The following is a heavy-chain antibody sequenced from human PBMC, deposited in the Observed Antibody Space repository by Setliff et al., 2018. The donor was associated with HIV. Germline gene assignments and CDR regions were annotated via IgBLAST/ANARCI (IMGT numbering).Heavy chain of an antibody. J-gene: IGHJ5*01. Sequence: PGESLKISCKGSGITFGDYALTWVRQAPGKGLEWVSFIRSKTYGGTTEYAASVKGRFTISRDDANTIAYLQMDSLKTEDTAMYYCLYVGALDSWGQGTRVTVSS. CDR2: IRSKTYGGTT. CDR3: LYVGALDS. D-gene: IGHD1-26*01. CDR1: GITFGDYA. V-gene: IGHV3-49*04.